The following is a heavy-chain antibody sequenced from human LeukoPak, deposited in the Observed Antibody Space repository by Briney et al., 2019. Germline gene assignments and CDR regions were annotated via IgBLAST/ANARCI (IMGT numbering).Heavy chain of an antibody. CDR2: IQQDGNEK. Sequence: GGSLRLSCAASGFTFSGYWMSWVRQAPGKGLEWVANIQQDGNEKYYLDSVKGRFTISRDNAKNSLYLQMNSPRAEDTAVYYCARDARVVPDYWGQGTLVTVFS. CDR1: GFTFSGYW. V-gene: IGHV3-7*01. CDR3: ARDARVVPDY. J-gene: IGHJ4*02. D-gene: IGHD2-2*01.